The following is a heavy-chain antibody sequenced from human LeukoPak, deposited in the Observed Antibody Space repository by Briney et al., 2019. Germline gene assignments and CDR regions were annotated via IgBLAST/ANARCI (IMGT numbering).Heavy chain of an antibody. CDR2: VFNGGST. CDR1: GSSINSHY. Sequence: PSETLSLTCSVSGSSINSHYWSWIRQSPGKGPEWIGYVFNGGSTNYNPSLKSRVTMSLDTSRDQFSLRLSSVTAADTAIYYCASRPADSTWFGVFDYWSQGTLVTVSS. D-gene: IGHD3-10*01. V-gene: IGHV4-59*11. J-gene: IGHJ4*02. CDR3: ASRPADSTWFGVFDY.